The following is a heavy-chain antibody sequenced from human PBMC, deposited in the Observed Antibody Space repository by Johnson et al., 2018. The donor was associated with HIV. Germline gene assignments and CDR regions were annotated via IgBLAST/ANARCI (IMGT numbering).Heavy chain of an antibody. CDR3: ARVGADAFDI. CDR2: INWNGGST. CDR1: GFTFDDYG. V-gene: IGHV3-20*04. Sequence: VQLVESGGGLVQPGGSLRLSCAASGFTFDDYGMSWVRQAPGKGLEWVSRINWNGGSTDYSDSVKGRFTISRDNSKNSLYLQMNSLRAEDTAVYYCARVGADAFDIWGQGTMVTVSS. J-gene: IGHJ3*02. D-gene: IGHD3-16*01.